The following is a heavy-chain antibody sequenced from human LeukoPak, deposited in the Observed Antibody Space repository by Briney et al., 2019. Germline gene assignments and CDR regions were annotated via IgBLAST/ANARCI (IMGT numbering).Heavy chain of an antibody. CDR3: ARAAVVVITTHYYYMDV. CDR2: ISVYNGNT. V-gene: IGHV1-18*01. J-gene: IGHJ6*03. CDR1: GYTFTSYG. Sequence: ASVKVSYKASGYTFTSYGISWVRQAPGQGLEWMGWISVYNGNTNYAQKLQGRVTMTTDTSTSTAYMELRSLRSDDTAVYYCARAAVVVITTHYYYMDVWGKGTTVTVSS. D-gene: IGHD3-22*01.